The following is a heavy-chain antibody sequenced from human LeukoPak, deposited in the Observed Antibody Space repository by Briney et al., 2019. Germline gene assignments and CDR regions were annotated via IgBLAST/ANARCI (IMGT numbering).Heavy chain of an antibody. CDR1: GGTFSSYA. CDR2: IIPILGTA. J-gene: IGHJ4*02. V-gene: IGHV1-69*13. D-gene: IGHD5-24*01. Sequence: SVKVSCKASGGTFSSYAISWVRQAPGQGLGWMGGIIPILGTANYAQRFQGRVTITADESTNTAYMELSSLRSEDTAVYYCARDLGSRDGYNPPNLFDNWGQGTLVTVSS. CDR3: ARDLGSRDGYNPPNLFDN.